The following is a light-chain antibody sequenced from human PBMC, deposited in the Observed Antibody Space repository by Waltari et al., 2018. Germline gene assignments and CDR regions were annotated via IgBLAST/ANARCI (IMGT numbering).Light chain of an antibody. CDR1: SGHSSNI. CDR3: ETGGHGTWV. Sequence: QLVLTQSPSASASLGASVKLTCTLSSGHSSNIIAWHQQQPEKGPRYLMKVNSDGSHSKGDDIPCRFSGSSSGAERYLTISSLQSEDEADYYCETGGHGTWVFGGGTKLTVL. CDR2: VNSDGSH. V-gene: IGLV4-69*01. J-gene: IGLJ3*02.